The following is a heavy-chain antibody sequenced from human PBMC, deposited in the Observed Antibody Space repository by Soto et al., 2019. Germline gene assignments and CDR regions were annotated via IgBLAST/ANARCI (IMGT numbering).Heavy chain of an antibody. D-gene: IGHD2-2*01. V-gene: IGHV4-31*03. J-gene: IGHJ5*02. Sequence: SETLSLTCTVSGGSISSGGYYWSWIRQHPGKGLEWIGYIYYSGSTYYNPSLKSRVTISVDTSKNQFSLKLSSVTAADTAVYYCTRDVPNCSSTSCYGFDPWGQGTLVTVSS. CDR1: GGSISSGGYY. CDR2: IYYSGST. CDR3: TRDVPNCSSTSCYGFDP.